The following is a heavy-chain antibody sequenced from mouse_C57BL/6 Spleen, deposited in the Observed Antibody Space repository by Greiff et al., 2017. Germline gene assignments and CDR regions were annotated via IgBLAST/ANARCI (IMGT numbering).Heavy chain of an antibody. CDR2: IDPSDSET. CDR3: SISIYDDNYEAMDY. Sequence: QVQLQQPGAELVRPGSSVKLSCKASGYTFTSYWMHWVKQRPIQGLEWIGNIDPSDSETHYNQKFKDKATMTVDKASSTAYMQLSSLTSEDSAVYDVSISIYDDNYEAMDYWGQGTSVTVSS. J-gene: IGHJ4*01. D-gene: IGHD2-1*01. V-gene: IGHV1-52*01. CDR1: GYTFTSYW.